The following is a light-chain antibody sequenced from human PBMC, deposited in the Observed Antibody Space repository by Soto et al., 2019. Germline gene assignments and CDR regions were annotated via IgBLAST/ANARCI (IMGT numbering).Light chain of an antibody. CDR1: QSINNW. J-gene: IGKJ1*01. CDR2: AAS. Sequence: PCTLSASVGDTVTVTCRASQSINNWLAWYQQKPGKAPKLLIYAASSLQSGVPSRFSGSGSGTDFTLTISSLQPEDFATYYCLQDYNYPPTFGQGTKVDIK. CDR3: LQDYNYPPT. V-gene: IGKV1-6*01.